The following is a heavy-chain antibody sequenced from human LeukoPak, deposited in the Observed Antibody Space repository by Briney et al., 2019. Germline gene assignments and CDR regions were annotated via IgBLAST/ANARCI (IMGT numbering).Heavy chain of an antibody. D-gene: IGHD3-22*01. CDR2: FHTSGST. V-gene: IGHV4-61*02. J-gene: IGHJ4*02. CDR1: GGSISSGSYY. Sequence: SQTLSLTCTVSGGSISSGSYYWSWIRQPAGKGLEWIGRFHTSGSTDYNPSLKSRVTISVDTSKNQFSLKLSSVTAADTAVYYCATSASSGYYDYWGQGTLVTVSS. CDR3: ATSASSGYYDY.